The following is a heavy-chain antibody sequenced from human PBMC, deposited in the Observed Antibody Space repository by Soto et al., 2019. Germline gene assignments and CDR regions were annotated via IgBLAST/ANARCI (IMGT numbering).Heavy chain of an antibody. J-gene: IGHJ5*02. V-gene: IGHV3-74*01. CDR2: IKSDGSST. CDR3: TRERFDP. D-gene: IGHD3-3*01. Sequence: GGSLRLSCVASGFTFSSDWMHWVRQAPGKGLVWVSRIKSDGSSTSYADSAKGRFTISRENAKNTKYLQMNSNRTENTAVYYCTRERFDPWGQGTLVTVSS. CDR1: GFTFSSDW.